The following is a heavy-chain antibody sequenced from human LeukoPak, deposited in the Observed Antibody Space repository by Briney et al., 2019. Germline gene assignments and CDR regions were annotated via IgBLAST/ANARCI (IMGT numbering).Heavy chain of an antibody. Sequence: ASVKVSCKASGYTFTSYYMHWVRQAPGQGLEWMGIINPSGGSTSYAQKFQGRVTMTRDTSTSTVYMELSSLRSEDTAVYYCARARVNYADTSTRDYFDYWGQGTLVTVSS. D-gene: IGHD4-11*01. V-gene: IGHV1-46*01. CDR1: GYTFTSYY. CDR2: INPSGGST. CDR3: ARARVNYADTSTRDYFDY. J-gene: IGHJ4*02.